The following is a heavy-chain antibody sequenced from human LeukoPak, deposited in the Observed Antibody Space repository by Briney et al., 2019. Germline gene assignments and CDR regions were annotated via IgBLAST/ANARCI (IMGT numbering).Heavy chain of an antibody. CDR1: GFTFSSYS. CDR3: ARDIRPYQLLNNFDY. D-gene: IGHD2-2*01. CDR2: ISSSSSYI. V-gene: IGHV3-21*01. J-gene: IGHJ4*02. Sequence: GGSLRLSCAVSGFTFSSYSMNWVRQAPGKGLEWVSSISSSSSYIYYADSVKGRFTISRDNAKNSLYLQMNSLRAEDTAVYYCARDIRPYQLLNNFDYWGQGTLVTVSS.